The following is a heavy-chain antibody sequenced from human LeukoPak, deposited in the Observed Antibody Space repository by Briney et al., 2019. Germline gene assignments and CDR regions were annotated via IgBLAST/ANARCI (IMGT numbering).Heavy chain of an antibody. CDR2: IYTSGST. CDR1: GGSISSYY. V-gene: IGHV4-4*09. J-gene: IGHJ4*02. D-gene: IGHD2-15*01. Sequence: SETLSLTCTVSGGSISSYYWSWIRQPPGKGLEWIGYIYTSGSTNYNPSLKSRVTISVDTSKNQFSLKLSSVTAADTAVYYCARDGSGYCRGGSCLGFDYWGQGTLVTVSS. CDR3: ARDGSGYCRGGSCLGFDY.